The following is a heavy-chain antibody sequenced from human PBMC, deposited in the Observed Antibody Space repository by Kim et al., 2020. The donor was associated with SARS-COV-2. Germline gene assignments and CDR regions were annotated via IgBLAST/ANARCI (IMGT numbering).Heavy chain of an antibody. CDR3: GGSSSWIDF. D-gene: IGHD6-13*01. J-gene: IGHJ4*02. CDR2: IKSKTDGGTT. Sequence: LSLTCAASGFTFVNAWMSWVRQAPGKGLEWVGRIKSKTDGGTTDYAAPVKGRFTISRDDSKNTLYLQMNSLKTEDTAVYYCGGSSSWIDFWGQGTLVTVSS. CDR1: GFTFVNAW. V-gene: IGHV3-15*01.